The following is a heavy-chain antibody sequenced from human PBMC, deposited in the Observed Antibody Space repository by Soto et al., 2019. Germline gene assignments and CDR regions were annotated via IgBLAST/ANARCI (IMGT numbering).Heavy chain of an antibody. J-gene: IGHJ6*02. CDR2: IYYSGTT. CDR3: ARGHYYYGMDV. V-gene: IGHV4-30-2*01. CDR1: NGSVSSGTYS. Sequence: SETLSLTCTVSNGSVSSGTYSWSWVRQPPGKGLEWIGYIYYSGTTYYTPSLKSRLTMSMDRANDHFSLNLTSVTAADTAVYFCARGHYYYGMDVWGQGITVTV.